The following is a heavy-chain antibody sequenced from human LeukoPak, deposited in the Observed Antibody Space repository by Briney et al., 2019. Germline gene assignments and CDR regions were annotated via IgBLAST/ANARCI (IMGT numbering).Heavy chain of an antibody. J-gene: IGHJ3*02. Sequence: ASVKVSCKASGYTFTAYYIHWVRQAPGQGLEWLGRINPNSGGTNYAQKFQGRVTMTRDTSITTAFMELSRLTFDDTAMYFCARDNSNVAFDIWGQGTMVTVSS. V-gene: IGHV1-2*06. D-gene: IGHD1-20*01. CDR2: INPNSGGT. CDR1: GYTFTAYY. CDR3: ARDNSNVAFDI.